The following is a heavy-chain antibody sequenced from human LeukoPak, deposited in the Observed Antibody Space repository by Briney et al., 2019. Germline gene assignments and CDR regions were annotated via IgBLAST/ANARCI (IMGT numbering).Heavy chain of an antibody. J-gene: IGHJ4*02. CDR2: INHSGST. CDR1: GGSFSGYY. Sequence: SETLSLTCAVYGGSFSGYYWSWIRQPPGKGLEWLGEINHSGSTNYNPSLKSRVTISVDTSKNQFSLKLSSVTAADTAVYYCARIRRGAARGSSDYWGQGTLVTVSS. V-gene: IGHV4-34*01. D-gene: IGHD6-6*01. CDR3: ARIRRGAARGSSDY.